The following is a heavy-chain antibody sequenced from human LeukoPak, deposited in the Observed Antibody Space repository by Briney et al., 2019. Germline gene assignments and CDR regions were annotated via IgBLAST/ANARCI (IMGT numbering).Heavy chain of an antibody. CDR1: GFTFSTFG. CDR2: IRYDGSKK. Sequence: GGSLRLSCAASGFTFSTFGMHWVRQAPGKGLEWVTFIRYDGSKKYYADSVKGRFTVSRDNSKNTLYLQINSLRAEDTAVYYCAKDLGGGSDYWGQGTLVTVSS. CDR3: AKDLGGGSDY. J-gene: IGHJ4*02. D-gene: IGHD2-15*01. V-gene: IGHV3-30*02.